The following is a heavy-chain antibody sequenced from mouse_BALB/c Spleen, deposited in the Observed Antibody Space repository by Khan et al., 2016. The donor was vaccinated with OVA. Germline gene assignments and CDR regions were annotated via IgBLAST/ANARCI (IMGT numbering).Heavy chain of an antibody. J-gene: IGHJ4*01. CDR3: ARVGYAGTMDS. Sequence: QIQLVQSGPELKKPGEPVKISCKASGYTFTKNGMNWAKQAPGQGLKWMGWINTYTGEPTYAADFKGRFAFSLETSASTAYLQINNLKKEDTATYFCARVGYAGTMDSWGQGTSVTVSP. D-gene: IGHD2-14*01. V-gene: IGHV9-3-1*01. CDR2: INTYTGEP. CDR1: GYTFTKNG.